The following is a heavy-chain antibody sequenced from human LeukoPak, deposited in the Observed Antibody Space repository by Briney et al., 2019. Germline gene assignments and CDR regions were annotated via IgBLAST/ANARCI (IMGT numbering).Heavy chain of an antibody. CDR3: ARDQLAYCGGDCYANHDAFDI. Sequence: SQTLSLTCAISGDSVSSNSAAWNWIRQSPSRGLEWLGRTYYTSKWYNDYAVSVKSRITINPDTSKNQFSLQLNSVTPEDTAVYYCARDQLAYCGGDCYANHDAFDIWGQGTMVTVSS. D-gene: IGHD2-21*02. CDR2: TYYTSKWYN. J-gene: IGHJ3*02. V-gene: IGHV6-1*01. CDR1: GDSVSSNSAA.